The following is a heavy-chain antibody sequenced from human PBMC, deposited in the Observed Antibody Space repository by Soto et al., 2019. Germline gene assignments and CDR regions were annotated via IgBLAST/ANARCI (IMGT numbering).Heavy chain of an antibody. D-gene: IGHD3-22*01. V-gene: IGHV4-59*01. J-gene: IGHJ4*02. CDR3: ARDYYDSSGYYLDY. CDR2: IYYSGST. Sequence: SETLSLTCTVSGGSISSYYWSWIRQPPGKGLEWIGYIYYSGSTNYNPSLKSRVTISVDTSKNQFSLKLSSVTAADTAVYYCARDYYDSSGYYLDYWGQGTLVTVSS. CDR1: GGSISSYY.